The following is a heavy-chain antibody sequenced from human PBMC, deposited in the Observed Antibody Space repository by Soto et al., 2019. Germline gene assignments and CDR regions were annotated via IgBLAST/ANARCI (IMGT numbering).Heavy chain of an antibody. J-gene: IGHJ4*02. Sequence: IIWAGQAHGQELEWMGWISAYNGNTNYAQKLQGRVTMTTDTSTSTAYMELRSLRSDVTSEYYGAIDAAVGLFAYLGQRTLVTVSS. V-gene: IGHV1-18*01. CDR2: ISAYNGNT. CDR3: AIDAAVGLFAY. D-gene: IGHD1-26*01.